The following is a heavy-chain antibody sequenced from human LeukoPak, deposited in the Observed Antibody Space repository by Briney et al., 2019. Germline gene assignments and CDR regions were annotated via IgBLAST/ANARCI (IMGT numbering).Heavy chain of an antibody. Sequence: PGGSLRLSCTASGFTFSNYALSWVRQAPGKGLEWVSGISWNSDGIGYADSVKGRFTISRDNAKNSLYLQMNSLRPEDMALYYCARDGYNYFDYWGQGTLVTVSS. CDR3: ARDGYNYFDY. V-gene: IGHV3-9*03. CDR1: GFTFSNYA. CDR2: ISWNSDGI. J-gene: IGHJ4*02. D-gene: IGHD5-24*01.